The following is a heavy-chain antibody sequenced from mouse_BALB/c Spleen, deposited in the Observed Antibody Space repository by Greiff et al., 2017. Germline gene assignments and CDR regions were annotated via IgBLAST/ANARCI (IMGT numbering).Heavy chain of an antibody. D-gene: IGHD2-14*01. V-gene: IGHV1-5*01. Sequence: VQLQQSGAVLARPGASVKMSCKASGYSFTSYWMHWVNQRPGQGLEWIGAIYPGNSDTNYNQKFKGKAKLTAVTSASTAYMELSSLTNEDSAVYYCNYRYGYYEMDYWGQGTSVTVSS. CDR2: IYPGNSDT. CDR3: NYRYGYYEMDY. J-gene: IGHJ4*01. CDR1: GYSFTSYW.